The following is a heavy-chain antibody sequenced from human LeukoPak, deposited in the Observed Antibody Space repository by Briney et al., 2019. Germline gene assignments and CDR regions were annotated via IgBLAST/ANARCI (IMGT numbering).Heavy chain of an antibody. CDR2: ISAYNGNT. CDR3: ARDRGYSGYPQGFIDY. Sequence: ASVKVSCKASGYTFTSYGISWVRQAPGQGLEWMGWISAYNGNTNYAQKLQGRVTMTTDTSTSTAYMELRSLRSDDTAVYYCARDRGYSGYPQGFIDYWGQGTLVTVSS. J-gene: IGHJ4*02. V-gene: IGHV1-18*01. CDR1: GYTFTSYG. D-gene: IGHD5-12*01.